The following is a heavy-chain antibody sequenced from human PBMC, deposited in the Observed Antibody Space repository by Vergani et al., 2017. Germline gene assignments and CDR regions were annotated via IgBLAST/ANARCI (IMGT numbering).Heavy chain of an antibody. Sequence: EVHLEESGGGLVQPGGSLRLSCAASGFTFGDYYMAWIRLAPGKGLDWVASIKRDGTETFYVDSVKGRFTISRDNAKTTLYLQMNSLRAEDTALYYCAKEATPWDIVVVPAAPPVLSDAFDIWGQGTMVTVSS. CDR3: AKEATPWDIVVVPAAPPVLSDAFDI. D-gene: IGHD2-2*01. V-gene: IGHV3-7*03. J-gene: IGHJ3*02. CDR1: GFTFGDYY. CDR2: IKRDGTET.